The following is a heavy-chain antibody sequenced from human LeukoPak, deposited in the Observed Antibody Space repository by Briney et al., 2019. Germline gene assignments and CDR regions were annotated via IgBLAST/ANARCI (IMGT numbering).Heavy chain of an antibody. CDR1: RFIFSDYH. V-gene: IGHV3-11*01. D-gene: IGHD6-19*01. CDR3: SGGRDIAVAGPGGYFDF. Sequence: GGSLRLSCAASRFIFSDYHMSWIRQAPGKGLEWVSYISPGGDAVYFADSVKGRFTISRDNAKNSLFLQMSSLTAEDTAVYYCSGGRDIAVAGPGGYFDFWGQGSLVTVSS. CDR2: ISPGGDAV. J-gene: IGHJ4*02.